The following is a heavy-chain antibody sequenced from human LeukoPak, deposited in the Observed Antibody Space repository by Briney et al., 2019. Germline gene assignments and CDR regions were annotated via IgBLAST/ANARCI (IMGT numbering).Heavy chain of an antibody. CDR2: ISGYNGNT. V-gene: IGHV1-18*01. J-gene: IGHJ4*02. CDR1: GYSFTNYA. CDR3: ARPNYGDYPGTAFDS. D-gene: IGHD4-17*01. Sequence: ASVKVSCKASGYSFTNYAISWVRLAPGQGLEWMGWISGYNGNTKYAQKFQGRITLTTDTSTSTAYMDQRSLRSDDTAVYFCARPNYGDYPGTAFDSWGQGTLVTVSS.